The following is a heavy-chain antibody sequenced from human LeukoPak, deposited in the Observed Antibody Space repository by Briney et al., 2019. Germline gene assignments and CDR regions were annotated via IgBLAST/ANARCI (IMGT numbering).Heavy chain of an antibody. J-gene: IGHJ5*02. Sequence: SETLSLTCTVSGGSISSYYGSWIRQPAGKGLEWIGRIYTSGSTNYNPSLKSRVTMSVDTSKNQFSLKLSSVTAADTAVYYCARRGRVVSGSYDWFDPWGQGTLVTVSS. CDR1: GGSISSYY. V-gene: IGHV4-4*07. D-gene: IGHD2-21*01. CDR3: ARRGRVVSGSYDWFDP. CDR2: IYTSGST.